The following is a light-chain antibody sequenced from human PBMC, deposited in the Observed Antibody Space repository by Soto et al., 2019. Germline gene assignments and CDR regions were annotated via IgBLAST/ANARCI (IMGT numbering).Light chain of an antibody. Sequence: EIVMTQSPATLSVSPGERATLSCRASQSVSSNLAWYQQKPGQAPRLLIYGESTRATGIPARFSGSGSGTEFTLTISSLQSEDFAVYYCQQYNNWPPYPFGQGTKLEIK. J-gene: IGKJ2*01. CDR3: QQYNNWPPYP. V-gene: IGKV3-15*01. CDR2: GES. CDR1: QSVSSN.